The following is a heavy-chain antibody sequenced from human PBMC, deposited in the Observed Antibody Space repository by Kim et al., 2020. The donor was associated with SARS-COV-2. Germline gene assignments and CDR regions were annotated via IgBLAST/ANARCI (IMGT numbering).Heavy chain of an antibody. CDR3: ARVPGSSGGSCCTFDY. V-gene: IGHV3-11*06. Sequence: GGSLRLSCAASGFTFSDYYMSWIRQAPGKGLEWVSYISSSSSYTNYADSVKGRFTISRDNAKNSLYLQMNSLRAEDTAVYYCARVPGSSGGSCCTFDYWGQGTLVTVSS. D-gene: IGHD2-15*01. J-gene: IGHJ4*02. CDR2: ISSSSSYT. CDR1: GFTFSDYY.